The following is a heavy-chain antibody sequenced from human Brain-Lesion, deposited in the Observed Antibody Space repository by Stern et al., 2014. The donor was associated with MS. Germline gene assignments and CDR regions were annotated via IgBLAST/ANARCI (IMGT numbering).Heavy chain of an antibody. Sequence: VQLVESGPGLVKPSETLSLTCTVAGGSVSSTSYAWAWIRQPPGKGLEWIGTLYYSGDTYYSPSLKSRLTISLDTSKNPFSLQLGFVTAADTAVYYCAGEEDIRYCSGGSCTGNWFDPWGQGTLVTVSS. CDR2: LYYSGDT. D-gene: IGHD2-15*01. J-gene: IGHJ5*02. CDR1: GGSVSSTSYA. CDR3: AGEEDIRYCSGGSCTGNWFDP. V-gene: IGHV4-39*01.